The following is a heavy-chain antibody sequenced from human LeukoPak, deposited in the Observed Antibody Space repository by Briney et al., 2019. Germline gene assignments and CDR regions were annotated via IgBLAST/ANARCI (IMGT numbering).Heavy chain of an antibody. CDR3: VRGPYSYDSSGAFDI. V-gene: IGHV4-61*02. Sequence: PSETLSLTCTVSGDSISSGDYYWSWIRQPAGKGLEWIGRISSSGSTNYNPSLKSRVTISVDTSKNQFSLKLSSVTAADTAVYFCVRGPYSYDSSGAFDIWGQGTMVTVSS. CDR2: ISSSGST. J-gene: IGHJ3*02. CDR1: GDSISSGDYY. D-gene: IGHD3-22*01.